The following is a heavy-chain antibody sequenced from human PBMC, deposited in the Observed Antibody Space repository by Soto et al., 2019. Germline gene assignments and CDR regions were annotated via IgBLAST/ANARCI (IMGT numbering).Heavy chain of an antibody. CDR3: AKAGGGYTKWHLGS. CDR2: IRGSGATT. Sequence: EVQLLESGGGSVQPGGSLRLSCAASGFSFSGYAMAWVRQAPGKGLEWVSGIRGSGATTYYAASVKGRCTISRDNSKNTLSLQVNRLSAEDTAVYYCAKAGGGYTKWHLGSWGHGSLVTVSS. D-gene: IGHD5-12*01. J-gene: IGHJ5*01. CDR1: GFSFSGYA. V-gene: IGHV3-23*01.